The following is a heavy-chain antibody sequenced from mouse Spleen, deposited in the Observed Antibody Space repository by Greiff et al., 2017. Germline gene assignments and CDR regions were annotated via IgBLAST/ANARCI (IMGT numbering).Heavy chain of an antibody. Sequence: VQRVESGAELVKPGASVKLSCKASGYTFTEYTIHWVKQRSGQGLEWIGWFYPGSGSIKYNEKFKDKATLTADKSSSTVYMELSRLTSEDSAVYFCARHEEGAYYGSSYLDYWGQGTTLTVSS. CDR3: ARHEEGAYYGSSYLDY. J-gene: IGHJ2*01. V-gene: IGHV1-62-2*01. D-gene: IGHD1-1*01. CDR2: FYPGSGSI. CDR1: GYTFTEYT.